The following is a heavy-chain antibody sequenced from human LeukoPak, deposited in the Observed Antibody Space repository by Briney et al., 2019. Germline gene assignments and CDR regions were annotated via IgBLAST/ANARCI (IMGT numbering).Heavy chain of an antibody. CDR1: GGSINGYY. V-gene: IGHV4-59*01. J-gene: IGHJ4*02. CDR3: ARGIMTTVPTFDY. CDR2: VYYGAST. Sequence: PSETLSLTCTVSGGSINGYYWSWIRQPPGKGLEWIGYVYYGASTNYNPSLKSRVTISVDTSKRNFSLRLSSVTAADTAVYYCARGIMTTVPTFDYWGQGTLVTVSS. D-gene: IGHD4-17*01.